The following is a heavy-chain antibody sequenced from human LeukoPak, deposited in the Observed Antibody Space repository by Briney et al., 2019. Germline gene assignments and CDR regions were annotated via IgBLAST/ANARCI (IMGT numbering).Heavy chain of an antibody. CDR3: ARGNDYGDRTIDC. V-gene: IGHV3-30-3*01. D-gene: IGHD4-17*01. J-gene: IGHJ4*02. CDR2: ISYDGSNK. CDR1: GFTFSSYA. Sequence: GGSLRLSCAASGFTFSSYAMHWVRQAPGKGLEWVAVISYDGSNKYYADSVKGRFTISRDNSKNTLYLQMNSPRAEDTAVYYCARGNDYGDRTIDCWGQGTLATVSS.